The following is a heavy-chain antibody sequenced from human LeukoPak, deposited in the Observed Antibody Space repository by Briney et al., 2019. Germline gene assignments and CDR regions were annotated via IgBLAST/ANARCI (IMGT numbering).Heavy chain of an antibody. Sequence: LSGGSLRLSCAASGFTFSSYAMSWVRQAPGKGLEWVSAISGSGGSTYYADSVKGRFTISRRNSKNTLYLQMNSLRAEDTAVYYCAKFIVGVGATLSGPFDYWGQGTLVTVSS. V-gene: IGHV3-23*01. D-gene: IGHD1-26*01. CDR2: ISGSGGST. CDR1: GFTFSSYA. CDR3: AKFIVGVGATLSGPFDY. J-gene: IGHJ4*02.